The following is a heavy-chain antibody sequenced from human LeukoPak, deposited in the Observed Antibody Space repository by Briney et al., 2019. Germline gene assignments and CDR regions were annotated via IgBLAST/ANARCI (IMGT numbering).Heavy chain of an antibody. V-gene: IGHV3-9*01. D-gene: IGHD1-26*01. J-gene: IGHJ4*02. CDR2: ISWNSGSI. CDR1: GFTFDDYA. Sequence: GGSLRLSCAASGFTFDDYATHWVRQAPGKGLEWVSGISWNSGSIGYADSVKGRFTISRDNAKTSLYLQMNSLRVEDTAVYYCARRVGKFDSGGQGPLVTVSA. CDR3: ARRVGKFDS.